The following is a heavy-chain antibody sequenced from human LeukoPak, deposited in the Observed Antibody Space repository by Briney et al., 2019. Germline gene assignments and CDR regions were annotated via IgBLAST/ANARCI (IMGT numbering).Heavy chain of an antibody. CDR3: SRSSGYYNEADI. CDR2: INPSGGST. Sequence: ASVKVSCKTSGYSFTSYYIHWVRPAPGQGLEWMGIINPSGGSTTYAQKFQGRLTMASDTSTSTVYMELSSLRSEDTAMYYCSRSSGYYNEADIWGQGTMVTVSS. D-gene: IGHD1-26*01. V-gene: IGHV1-46*01. CDR1: GYSFTSYY. J-gene: IGHJ3*02.